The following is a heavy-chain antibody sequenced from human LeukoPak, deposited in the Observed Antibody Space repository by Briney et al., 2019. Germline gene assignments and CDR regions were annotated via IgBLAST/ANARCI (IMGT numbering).Heavy chain of an antibody. CDR2: ISYDGSNK. Sequence: GRSLRLSCAASGFTFSSYGMHWVRQAPGKGLEWVVVISYDGSNKYYADSVKGRFTISRDNSKNTLYLQKNSLRAEDTAVYYCAKKELALDYWGQGTLVTVSS. D-gene: IGHD1-1*01. V-gene: IGHV3-30*18. CDR1: GFTFSSYG. J-gene: IGHJ4*02. CDR3: AKKELALDY.